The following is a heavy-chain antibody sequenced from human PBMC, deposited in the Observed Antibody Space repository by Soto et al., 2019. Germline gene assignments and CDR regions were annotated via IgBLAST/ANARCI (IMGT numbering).Heavy chain of an antibody. CDR2: TYYRSNWER. D-gene: IGHD2-21*02. J-gene: IGHJ5*01. V-gene: IGHV6-1*01. Sequence: SQTLSLTCAISGDSVSSNTVTWNWIRQSPSRGLEWLGRTYYRSNWERDYAVSVQSRITINPDTSKNQFSLRLSSVTAADTAVYYFARHVYEFDNGDNNWFDSWGQGILVTVSS. CDR1: GDSVSSNTVT. CDR3: ARHVYEFDNGDNNWFDS.